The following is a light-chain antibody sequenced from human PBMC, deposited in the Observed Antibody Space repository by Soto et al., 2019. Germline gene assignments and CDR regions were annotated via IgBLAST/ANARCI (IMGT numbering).Light chain of an antibody. CDR1: QRLSSNY. J-gene: IGKJ1*01. Sequence: IVLTQSPGAVFLFTGERATLSCSASQRLSSNYLAWFQQKPGQAPRLLIYGASSRATGIPDRFSGSGSGTDFTLTIPRLEPEDFAVYYCLQYGSSVWTFGQGTKVDIK. CDR3: LQYGSSVWT. V-gene: IGKV3-20*01. CDR2: GAS.